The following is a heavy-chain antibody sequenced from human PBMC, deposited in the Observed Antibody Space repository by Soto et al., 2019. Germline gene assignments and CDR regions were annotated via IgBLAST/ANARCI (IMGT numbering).Heavy chain of an antibody. D-gene: IGHD2-2*01. J-gene: IGHJ6*02. V-gene: IGHV3-21*01. CDR1: GFTFSSYS. CDR3: ARDQIVPAAIGAYYYYGMDV. Sequence: PGGSLRPSCAASGFTFSSYSMNWVRQAPGKGLEWVSSISSSSSYIYYADSVKGRFTISRDNAKNSLYLQMNSLRAEDTAVYYYARDQIVPAAIGAYYYYGMDVWGQGTTVTVS. CDR2: ISSSSSYI.